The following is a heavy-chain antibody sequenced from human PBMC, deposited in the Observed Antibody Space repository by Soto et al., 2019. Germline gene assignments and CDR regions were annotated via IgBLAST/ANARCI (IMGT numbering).Heavy chain of an antibody. J-gene: IGHJ4*02. CDR1: GFTVSSNY. CDR3: ARVLFSDFWSGYYTGFDY. CDR2: IYSGGST. Sequence: GSLRLSCAASGFTVSSNYMSWVRQAPGKGLEWVSVIYSGGSTYYADSVKGRLTISRDNPKNKLYLQMNSLRAEGTAVYYCARVLFSDFWSGYYTGFDYWGQGTLVTVSS. V-gene: IGHV3-66*01. D-gene: IGHD3-3*01.